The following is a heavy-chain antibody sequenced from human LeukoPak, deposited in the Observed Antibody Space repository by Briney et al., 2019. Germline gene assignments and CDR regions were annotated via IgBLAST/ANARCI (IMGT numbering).Heavy chain of an antibody. CDR1: GGSISNSY. V-gene: IGHV4-4*08. D-gene: IGHD6-19*01. CDR3: ARSSAWSPFDY. Sequence: SETLSLTCTVSGGSISNSYWSWVRQPPGKGLEWIGYMYTRGSTNYNPSLKSRVTISVDASKNQFSLRLSSVTATDTAVYYCARSSAWSPFDYWGQGTLVTVSS. J-gene: IGHJ4*02. CDR2: MYTRGST.